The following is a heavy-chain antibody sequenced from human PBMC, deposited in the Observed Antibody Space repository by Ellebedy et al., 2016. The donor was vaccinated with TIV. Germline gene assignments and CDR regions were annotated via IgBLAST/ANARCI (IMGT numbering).Heavy chain of an antibody. CDR2: IYYSGSI. Sequence: SETLSLTXTVSGGSISSYYWSWIRQPPGKGLEWIGYIYYSGSINYNPSLKSRVTISVDTSKNQFSLQLNSVTPEDTAVYYCARGKGGKYCSGGSCPRNNWFDPWGQGTLVTVSS. D-gene: IGHD2-15*01. V-gene: IGHV4-59*12. CDR1: GGSISSYY. J-gene: IGHJ5*02. CDR3: ARGKGGKYCSGGSCPRNNWFDP.